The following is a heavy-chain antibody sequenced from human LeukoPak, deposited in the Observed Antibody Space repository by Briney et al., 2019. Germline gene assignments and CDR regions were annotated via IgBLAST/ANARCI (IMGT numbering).Heavy chain of an antibody. D-gene: IGHD2-2*01. CDR3: ARRYCSSTSCYGDYGMDV. CDR1: GGSISSSSYY. V-gene: IGHV4-39*01. Sequence: SETLSLTCTVSGGSISSSSYYWGWIRQPPGKGLEWIGSIYYSGSTYYNPSLKSQVTISVDTSKNQFSLKLSSVTAADTAVYYCARRYCSSTSCYGDYGMDVWGQGTTVTVSS. CDR2: IYYSGST. J-gene: IGHJ6*02.